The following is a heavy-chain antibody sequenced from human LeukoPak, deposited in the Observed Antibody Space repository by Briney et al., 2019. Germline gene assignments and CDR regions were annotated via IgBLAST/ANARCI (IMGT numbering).Heavy chain of an antibody. CDR2: ISPDDSEI. J-gene: IGHJ4*02. V-gene: IGHV5-51*01. D-gene: IGHD1-26*01. CDR3: ARHEGSGSYYSY. Sequence: GESLKISCKGSGYIFTTYWIGWVRQMPGRGLEWMGIISPDDSEIRYSPSFRGQVTISADKSISTAYLQWSRLKASDTAMYYCARHEGSGSYYSYWGQGTLVTVSS. CDR1: GYIFTTYW.